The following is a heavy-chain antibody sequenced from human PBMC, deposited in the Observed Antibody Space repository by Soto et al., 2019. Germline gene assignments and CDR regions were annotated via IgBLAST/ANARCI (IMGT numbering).Heavy chain of an antibody. V-gene: IGHV2-5*01. J-gene: IGHJ4*02. Sequence: SGPTLVNPTETLTLTCTFSGFSLTTSGVTVGWIRQPPGTALEWLALIYWNNDQRYSPSLKSRLTITKDTSRNQVVLTMTNMDPVDTATYFCAHSSGRKGAFDYWGQGTLVTVSS. CDR3: AHSSGRKGAFDY. CDR2: IYWNNDQ. CDR1: GFSLTTSGVT. D-gene: IGHD1-1*01.